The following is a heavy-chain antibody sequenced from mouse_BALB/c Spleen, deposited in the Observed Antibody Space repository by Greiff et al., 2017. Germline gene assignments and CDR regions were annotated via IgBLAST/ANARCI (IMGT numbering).Heavy chain of an antibody. V-gene: IGHV14-3*02. CDR3: APYEYDWAY. CDR1: GFNIKDTY. J-gene: IGHJ3*01. D-gene: IGHD2-4*01. Sequence: EVQLVESGAELVKPGASVKLSCTASGFNIKDTYMHWVKQRPEQGLEWIGRIDPANGNTKYDPKFQGKATITADTSSNTSYLQLSSLTSEDTAVYYCAPYEYDWAYWGQGTLVTVSA. CDR2: IDPANGNT.